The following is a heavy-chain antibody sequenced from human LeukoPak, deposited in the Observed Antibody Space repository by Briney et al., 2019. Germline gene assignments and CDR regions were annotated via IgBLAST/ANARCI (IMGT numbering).Heavy chain of an antibody. CDR2: IYYSGST. CDR1: GGSISSYY. D-gene: IGHD3-10*01. V-gene: IGHV4-59*01. Sequence: SETLSLTCTVSGGSISSYYWSWIRQPPGKGLEWIGYIYYSGSTNYNPSLKSRVTISVDTSKNQFSLKLSSVTAADTAVYYCARGTMATGLFDYWGQGTLVTVSS. J-gene: IGHJ4*02. CDR3: ARGTMATGLFDY.